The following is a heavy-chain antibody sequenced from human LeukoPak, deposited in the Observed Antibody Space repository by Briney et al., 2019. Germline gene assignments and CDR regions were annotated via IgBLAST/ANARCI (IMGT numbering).Heavy chain of an antibody. CDR2: IYTSGST. CDR1: GGSTSSYY. J-gene: IGHJ4*02. V-gene: IGHV4-4*07. Sequence: PSETLSLTCTVSGGSTSSYYWSLIRQPAGKGLEWIGRIYTSGSTNYNPSLKSRVTMSVDTSKNQFSLKLSSVTAADTAVYYCARVTYSSGWYLFDYWGRGTLVTVSS. CDR3: ARVTYSSGWYLFDY. D-gene: IGHD6-19*01.